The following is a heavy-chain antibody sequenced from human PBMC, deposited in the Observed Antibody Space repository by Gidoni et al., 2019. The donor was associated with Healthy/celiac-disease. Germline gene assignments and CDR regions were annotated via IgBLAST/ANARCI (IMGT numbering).Heavy chain of an antibody. V-gene: IGHV3-30-3*01. D-gene: IGHD5-12*01. J-gene: IGHJ4*02. CDR1: GFTFSSYA. Sequence: QVQLVESGGGVVQPGRSLRLSFAASGFTFSSYAMHWVRQAPGKGLEWVAVISYDGSNKYYADSVKGRFTISRDNSKNTLYLQMNSLRAEDTAVYYCARLPAGYANYWGQGTLVTVSS. CDR3: ARLPAGYANY. CDR2: ISYDGSNK.